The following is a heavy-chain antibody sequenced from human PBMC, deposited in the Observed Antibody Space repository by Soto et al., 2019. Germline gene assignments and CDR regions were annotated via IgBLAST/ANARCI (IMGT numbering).Heavy chain of an antibody. CDR2: ISYDGSNK. CDR1: GFTFSSYA. Sequence: GGSLRLSCAASGFTFSSYAMHWVRQAPGKGLEWVAVISYDGSNKYYADSVKGRFTISRDNSKNTLYLQMNSLRAEDTAVYYCARDLSTPSQTGGRPARRYYGMDVWGQGTTVTVSS. CDR3: ARDLSTPSQTGGRPARRYYGMDV. D-gene: IGHD7-27*01. V-gene: IGHV3-30-3*01. J-gene: IGHJ6*02.